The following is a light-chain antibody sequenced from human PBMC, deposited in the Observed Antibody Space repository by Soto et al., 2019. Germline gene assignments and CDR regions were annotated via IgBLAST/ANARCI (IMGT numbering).Light chain of an antibody. CDR3: QKYNSAPSIT. V-gene: IGKV1-27*01. CDR2: AAS. J-gene: IGKJ5*01. CDR1: QGISNY. Sequence: DIQMTQSPSSLSATVGDRVTITCRASQGISNYLAWYQQQPGKVPKLLIYAASTLQSGVPSRFSGSGSGTDFTLTISSLQPEDVGTYYCQKYNSAPSITFGQGTRLEI.